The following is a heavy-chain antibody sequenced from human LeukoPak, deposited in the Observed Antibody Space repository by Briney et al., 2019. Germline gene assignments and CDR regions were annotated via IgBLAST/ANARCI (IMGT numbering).Heavy chain of an antibody. D-gene: IGHD5-12*01. Sequence: SVKVSCKASGGTFSSYTISWVRQAPGQGLEWMGRIIPILGIANYAQKFQGRVTITADKSTSTAYMELSSLRSEATAVYYCVRALGYDPPAYWGQGTLVTVSS. V-gene: IGHV1-69*02. CDR1: GGTFSSYT. CDR3: VRALGYDPPAY. J-gene: IGHJ4*02. CDR2: IIPILGIA.